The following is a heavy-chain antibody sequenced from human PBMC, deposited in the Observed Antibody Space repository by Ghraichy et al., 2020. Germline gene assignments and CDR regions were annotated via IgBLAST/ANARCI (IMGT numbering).Heavy chain of an antibody. D-gene: IGHD6-13*01. J-gene: IGHJ4*02. CDR3: ASGGQLVRRGYFDY. V-gene: IGHV4-59*01. Sequence: SETLSLTCTVSGGSISSYYWSWIRQPPGKGLEWIGYIYYSGSTNYNPSLKSRVTISVDTSKNPFSLKLSSVTAADTAVYYCASGGQLVRRGYFDYWGQGTLVTVSS. CDR1: GGSISSYY. CDR2: IYYSGST.